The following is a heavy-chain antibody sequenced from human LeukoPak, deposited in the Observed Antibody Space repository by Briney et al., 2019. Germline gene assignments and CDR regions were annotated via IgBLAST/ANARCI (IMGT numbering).Heavy chain of an antibody. CDR2: ISAYNGNT. J-gene: IGHJ4*02. CDR3: ARLSAYDSSGYPDY. V-gene: IGHV1-18*01. Sequence: ASVKVSCKASGYTFTSYGISWVRQAPGQGLEWMGWISAYNGNTNYAQKLQGRVTMTTDTSTSTAYMELRSLRSDDTAVYYCARLSAYDSSGYPDYWGQGTPVTVSS. D-gene: IGHD3-22*01. CDR1: GYTFTSYG.